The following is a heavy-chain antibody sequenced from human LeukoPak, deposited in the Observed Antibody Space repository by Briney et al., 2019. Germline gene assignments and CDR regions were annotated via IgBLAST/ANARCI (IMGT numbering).Heavy chain of an antibody. CDR1: GFTFSDYW. D-gene: IGHD1-26*01. CDR3: AKDLSVVGAHDSFDV. J-gene: IGHJ3*01. CDR2: INTDGRST. V-gene: IGHV3-74*01. Sequence: PGGSLRLSCAASGFTFSDYWMHWVRQAPGKGLVWVSRINTDGRSTNYADSVKGRFTISRDNSKNTLYLQMNSLRIEDTAVYYCAKDLSVVGAHDSFDVWGQGTMVTVSS.